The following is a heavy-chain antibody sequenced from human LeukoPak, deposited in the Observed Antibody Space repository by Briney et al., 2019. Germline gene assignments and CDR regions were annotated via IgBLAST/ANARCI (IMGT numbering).Heavy chain of an antibody. CDR1: RYSFANYW. Sequence: GESLKISCKGSRYSFANYWIGWVRQMPGKGLEWMGIIYPGDSNPKYSPSFQGQVTISADKSISIVYLQWSSLKASDTAMYYCARRSQEWLGVDYWGQGTLVTVSS. V-gene: IGHV5-51*01. J-gene: IGHJ4*02. CDR2: IYPGDSNP. D-gene: IGHD6-19*01. CDR3: ARRSQEWLGVDY.